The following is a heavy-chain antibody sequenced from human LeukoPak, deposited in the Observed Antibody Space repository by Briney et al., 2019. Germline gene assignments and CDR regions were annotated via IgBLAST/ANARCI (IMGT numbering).Heavy chain of an antibody. CDR3: VRLSMELVDY. J-gene: IGHJ4*02. D-gene: IGHD1-1*01. CDR2: IRSKANSYAT. V-gene: IGHV3-73*01. CDR1: GFSFSGSA. Sequence: GGSLRLSCAASGFSFSGSAMHWVRQASGKGLEWVGRIRSKANSYATAYAASVKDRFTISRDDSKNTAYLQMNSLKTEDTAVYYCVRLSMELVDYWGQGTLVTVSS.